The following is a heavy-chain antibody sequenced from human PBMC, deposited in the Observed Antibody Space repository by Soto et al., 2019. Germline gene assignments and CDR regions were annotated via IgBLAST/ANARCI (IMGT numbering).Heavy chain of an antibody. CDR1: GFTFSSYG. D-gene: IGHD2-8*01. V-gene: IGHV3-30*18. CDR2: ISSDGSNK. J-gene: IGHJ6*03. CDR3: AKSGEFRVYAIRGPKKNGNYYYYMDV. Sequence: QVQLVESGGGVVQPGRSLRLSCAASGFTFSSYGMHWVRQAPGKGLEWVAVISSDGSNKYYADSVKGRFTISRNNSRKTLYLQMNSLRAEDTAVYYCAKSGEFRVYAIRGPKKNGNYYYYMDVWGKGTTVTLSS.